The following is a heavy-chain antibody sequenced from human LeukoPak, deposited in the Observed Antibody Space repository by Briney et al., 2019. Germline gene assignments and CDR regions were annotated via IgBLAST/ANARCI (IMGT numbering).Heavy chain of an antibody. D-gene: IGHD6-13*01. V-gene: IGHV3-9*01. CDR1: GFTFDDYA. J-gene: IGHJ4*02. CDR3: AGADSGSWDFGR. Sequence: HPGRSLRLSCAASGFTFDDYAMHWVRQAPGKGLEWVSGISWNSGSIGYADSVKGRFTISRDNAKNSLYLQMNSLRADDTGVYYCAGADSGSWDFGRGAQGTLVTVSS. CDR2: ISWNSGSI.